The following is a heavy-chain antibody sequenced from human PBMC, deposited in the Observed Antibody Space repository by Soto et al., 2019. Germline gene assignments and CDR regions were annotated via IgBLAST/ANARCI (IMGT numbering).Heavy chain of an antibody. Sequence: SETLSLTCTVSGGSISSGGYYWSWIRQHPGKGLEWIGYIYYSGSTYYNPSLKSRVTISVDTSKNQFSLKLSSVTAADTAVYYCARAIRFGELLVARTEFDYWGQGTLVTVSS. CDR3: ARAIRFGELLVARTEFDY. V-gene: IGHV4-31*03. J-gene: IGHJ4*02. CDR2: IYYSGST. D-gene: IGHD3-10*01. CDR1: GGSISSGGYY.